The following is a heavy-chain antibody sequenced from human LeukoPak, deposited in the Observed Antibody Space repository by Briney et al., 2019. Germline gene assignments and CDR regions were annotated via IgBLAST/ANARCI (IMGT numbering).Heavy chain of an antibody. CDR2: IYYSGST. J-gene: IGHJ4*02. V-gene: IGHV4-39*01. CDR1: GGSIRSSTYY. CDR3: ARQGYCSSTSCRGYYFDY. D-gene: IGHD2-2*01. Sequence: SETLSLTCTVSGGSIRSSTYYWAWIRQPPGKGLEWIGNIYYSGSTYYNPSLKSRVTISVDTSKNQFSLKLSSVTAADTAVYYCARQGYCSSTSCRGYYFDYWGQGTLVTVSS.